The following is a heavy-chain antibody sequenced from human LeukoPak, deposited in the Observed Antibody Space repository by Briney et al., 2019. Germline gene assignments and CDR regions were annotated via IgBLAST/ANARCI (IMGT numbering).Heavy chain of an antibody. CDR2: IKEDGSEK. CDR3: AKDRSGSYSRGLDY. J-gene: IGHJ4*02. V-gene: IGHV3-7*01. CDR1: GFTLGIFW. D-gene: IGHD1-26*01. Sequence: GGSLRLSCAASGFTLGIFWMSWVRQAPGKGLEWVANIKEDGSEKYYVDSVKGRFTISRDNAKNTLYLQMNSLRAEDTAVFYCAKDRSGSYSRGLDYWGQGTLVTVSS.